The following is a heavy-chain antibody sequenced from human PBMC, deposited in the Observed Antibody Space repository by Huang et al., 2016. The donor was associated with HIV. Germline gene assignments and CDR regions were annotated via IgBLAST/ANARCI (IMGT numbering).Heavy chain of an antibody. V-gene: IGHV4-59*01. Sequence: QVQLQESGPGLVKPSETLSLTCTVSGGSISGYYWSWLRQSPGKGLEWIGYIYYNGNTNYNPSRRSRVTISVDTSKNQFSLKVNFVTAADTAVYYCARAPGYSSGWWDYWGQGTLVTVSS. J-gene: IGHJ4*02. CDR1: GGSISGYY. CDR3: ARAPGYSSGWWDY. D-gene: IGHD6-19*01. CDR2: IYYNGNT.